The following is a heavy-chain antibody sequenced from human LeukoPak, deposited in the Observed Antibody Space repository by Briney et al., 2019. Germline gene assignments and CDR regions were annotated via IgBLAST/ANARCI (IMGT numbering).Heavy chain of an antibody. V-gene: IGHV1-3*01. Sequence: GASVKVSCKASGYTFTSYAMHWVRQAPGQRLEWMGWINAGNGNTKYPQKFQGRVTITRDTSASTAYMELSSLRSEDTAVYYCARGFDPWGQGTLVTVSS. J-gene: IGHJ5*02. CDR3: ARGFDP. CDR2: INAGNGNT. CDR1: GYTFTSYA.